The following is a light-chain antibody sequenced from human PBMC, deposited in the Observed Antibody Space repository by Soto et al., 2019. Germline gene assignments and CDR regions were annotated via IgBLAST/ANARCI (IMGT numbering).Light chain of an antibody. CDR3: QQYNSLSYT. V-gene: IGKV1-5*03. CDR1: QSIDNW. Sequence: DIPMTQSPSTLSASVGDRVTITCRASQSIDNWLAWFQQKPGKAPKLLIYKASTLESGAPSRFSGSGSGTEFTLTISSLQPDDCATYYCQQYNSLSYTFGQGTKLEIK. J-gene: IGKJ2*01. CDR2: KAS.